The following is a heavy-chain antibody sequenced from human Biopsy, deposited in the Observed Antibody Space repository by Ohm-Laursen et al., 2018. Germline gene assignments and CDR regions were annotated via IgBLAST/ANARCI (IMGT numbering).Heavy chain of an antibody. D-gene: IGHD2/OR15-2a*01. Sequence: SVKVSCKTSGVTFDTYAFGWMRQAPGQGLEWMGGRIPYFNTIYYARNFQDRAVITADRSVRTTDMQLSGLRPDDTAVYYCVAGQRGSPIGLPVPDDAFDLWGPGTMVTVSP. CDR1: GVTFDTYA. V-gene: IGHV1-69*13. CDR2: RIPYFNTI. CDR3: VAGQRGSPIGLPVPDDAFDL. J-gene: IGHJ3*01.